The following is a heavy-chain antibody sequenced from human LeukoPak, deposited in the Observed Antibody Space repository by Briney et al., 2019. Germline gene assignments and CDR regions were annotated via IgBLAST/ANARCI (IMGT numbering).Heavy chain of an antibody. CDR2: ISYDGSNK. CDR3: AGIAAAGLDY. Sequence: GGSLRLSCAASGFAFSTFAMLWVRQPRGKGLEWVAVISYDGSNKYYADSVKGRFTISRDNSKNTLYLQMNSLRAEDTAVYYCAGIAAAGLDYWGQGTLVTVSS. V-gene: IGHV3-30*04. D-gene: IGHD6-13*01. J-gene: IGHJ4*02. CDR1: GFAFSTFA.